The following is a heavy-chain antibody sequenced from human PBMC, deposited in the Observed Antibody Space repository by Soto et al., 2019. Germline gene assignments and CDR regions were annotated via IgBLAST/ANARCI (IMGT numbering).Heavy chain of an antibody. D-gene: IGHD3-10*01. CDR1: GGSISSGGYY. CDR2: IYYSGST. V-gene: IGHV4-31*03. CDR3: ARVADYGSGYWFDP. J-gene: IGHJ5*02. Sequence: SETLSLTCTVSGGSISSGGYYWSWIRQHPGKGLEWIGYIYYSGSTYYNPSLKSRVTISVDTSKNQFSLKLSSVTAADTAVYYCARVADYGSGYWFDPWGQGTLVTVSS.